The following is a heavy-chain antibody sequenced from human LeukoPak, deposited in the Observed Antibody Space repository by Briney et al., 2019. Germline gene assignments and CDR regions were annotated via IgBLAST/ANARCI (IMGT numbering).Heavy chain of an antibody. CDR2: IYPGDFDT. CDR1: GHSFTSYW. D-gene: IGHD3-3*01. CDR3: ARHSPHTYYNFWSGYYNFDY. J-gene: IGHJ4*02. V-gene: IGHV5-51*01. Sequence: GQPLTISCTGSGHSFTSYWIAWVRHMPRQGMDWMGIIYPGDFDTTYTPSFPSQVTTSADKSISTAYLPCSSLTASDTAMYYCARHSPHTYYNFWSGYYNFDYWGQGGQVTVSS.